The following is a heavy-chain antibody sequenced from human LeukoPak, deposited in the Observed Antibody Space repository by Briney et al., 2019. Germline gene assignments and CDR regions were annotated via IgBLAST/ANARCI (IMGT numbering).Heavy chain of an antibody. CDR3: ASTSPREQQLDHWRFDP. J-gene: IGHJ5*02. D-gene: IGHD6-13*01. CDR2: ISSSGSTI. Sequence: GGSLRLSCAASGFTFSSYSMNWVRQAPGKGLEWVSYISSSGSTIYYADSVKGRFTISRDNAKNSLYLQMNSLRAEDTAVYYCASTSPREQQLDHWRFDPWGQGTLVTVSS. CDR1: GFTFSSYS. V-gene: IGHV3-48*04.